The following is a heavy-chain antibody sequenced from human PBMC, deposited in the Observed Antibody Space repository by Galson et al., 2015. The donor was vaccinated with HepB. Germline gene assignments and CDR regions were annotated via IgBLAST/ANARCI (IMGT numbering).Heavy chain of an antibody. CDR1: GFTFSSYW. Sequence: SLRLSCAASGFTFSSYWMHWVRQVPGKGLVWVSRINSDGSSTTYADSVKGRFTISRDNTKNTLYLQMNSLRAEDTAVYFCATSRTLDYWGQGTLVTVSS. CDR2: INSDGSST. CDR3: ATSRTLDY. V-gene: IGHV3-74*01. J-gene: IGHJ4*02.